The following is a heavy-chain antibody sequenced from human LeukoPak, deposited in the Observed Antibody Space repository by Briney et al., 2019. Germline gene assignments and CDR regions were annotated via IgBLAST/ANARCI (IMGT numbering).Heavy chain of an antibody. V-gene: IGHV3-30*18. Sequence: GGSLRLSCEASGITFSSFGMHWARQAPGKGLEWLAIISYDGNNKYYADSVKGRFTISRDNSKNTMYLQMNSLRAEDTAVYYCAKDRYYYGSGTYPLDYWGQGTLVTVSS. CDR3: AKDRYYYGSGTYPLDY. CDR2: ISYDGNNK. J-gene: IGHJ4*02. CDR1: GITFSSFG. D-gene: IGHD3-10*01.